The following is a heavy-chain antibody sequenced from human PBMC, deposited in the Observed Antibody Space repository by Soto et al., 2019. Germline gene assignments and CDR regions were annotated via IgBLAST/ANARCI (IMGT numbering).Heavy chain of an antibody. D-gene: IGHD3-3*01. Sequence: GGSLRLSCAASGFTFSDAWMGWVRQAPGKGLEWVGRFKSKTDGGTTDYAAPVKGRFTILRDDSKNTVYLQMNSLKTEDTAVYYCTTDEWSWGQGTLVTVSS. J-gene: IGHJ4*02. CDR1: GFTFSDAW. CDR2: FKSKTDGGTT. CDR3: TTDEWS. V-gene: IGHV3-15*01.